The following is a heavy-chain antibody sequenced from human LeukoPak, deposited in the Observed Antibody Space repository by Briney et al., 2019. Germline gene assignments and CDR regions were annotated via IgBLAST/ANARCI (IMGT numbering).Heavy chain of an antibody. J-gene: IGHJ6*02. CDR1: GFTFGSYS. Sequence: PGGSLRLSCAASGFTFGSYSMNWVRQAPGKGLEWVSSISSSSSYIYYADSVKGRFTISRDNAKNSLYLQMNSLRAEDTAVYYCARGVGSDFWSGLYYYYYGMDVWGQGTTVTVSS. V-gene: IGHV3-21*01. D-gene: IGHD3-3*01. CDR3: ARGVGSDFWSGLYYYYYGMDV. CDR2: ISSSSSYI.